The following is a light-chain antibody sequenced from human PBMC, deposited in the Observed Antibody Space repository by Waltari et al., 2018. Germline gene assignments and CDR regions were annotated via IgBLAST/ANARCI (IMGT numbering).Light chain of an antibody. V-gene: IGKV3-11*01. CDR2: VAS. CDR3: QQRKFGPPST. CDR1: QSVSNY. Sequence: EVVLTQSPATLSLSPGERATLSCRASQSVSNYLAWYQQQPGQAPRLLIYVASNRATGIPAGLSVSGSGTDVTLTTSSLEPEDYAVYYCQQRKFGPPSTIGQGTRLDIK. J-gene: IGKJ5*01.